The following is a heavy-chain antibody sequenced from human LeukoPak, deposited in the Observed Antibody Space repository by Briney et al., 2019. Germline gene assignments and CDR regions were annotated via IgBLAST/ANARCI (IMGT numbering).Heavy chain of an antibody. CDR1: GGSFSGYY. D-gene: IGHD4-17*01. CDR2: INHSGGT. J-gene: IGHJ4*02. Sequence: SETLSLTCAVYGGSFSGYYWGWIRQPPGKGLEWIGEINHSGGTNYNPSLKSRVTISVDTSKNQFSLKLSSVTAADTAVYYCARSGETYRDFDYWGQGTLVTVSS. CDR3: ARSGETYRDFDY. V-gene: IGHV4-34*01.